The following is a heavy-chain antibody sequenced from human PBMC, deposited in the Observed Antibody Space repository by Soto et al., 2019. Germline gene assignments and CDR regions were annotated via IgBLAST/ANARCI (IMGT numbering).Heavy chain of an antibody. D-gene: IGHD2-15*01. V-gene: IGHV3-30*18. Sequence: QVQLVESGGGVVQPGDSLRLSCAASGFMFSGYGMHWIRQAPGKGLEWVAVISHDGSEKYYGDSLKGRCTVSRDNSNNTQFLEIDSLRAEYTAVYYCANLVVGVKAIGAPGDWIDPWGQGTLGTVSS. CDR1: GFMFSGYG. J-gene: IGHJ5*02. CDR2: ISHDGSEK. CDR3: ANLVVGVKAIGAPGDWIDP.